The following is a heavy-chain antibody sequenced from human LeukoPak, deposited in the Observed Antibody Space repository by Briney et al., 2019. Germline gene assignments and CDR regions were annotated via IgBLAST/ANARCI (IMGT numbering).Heavy chain of an antibody. CDR3: TKDLSSAITSALVLDV. CDR2: ITWNRDNI. V-gene: IGHV3-9*01. Sequence: GGSLRLSCTVSGFTFDDYAMHWVRHTPGKGLEWVAGITWNRDNIGYGDSVKGRFTISRDNVKNVLYLQMNSLRPEDTALYYCTKDLSSAITSALVLDVWGQGTTV. CDR1: GFTFDDYA. J-gene: IGHJ6*02. D-gene: IGHD3-22*01.